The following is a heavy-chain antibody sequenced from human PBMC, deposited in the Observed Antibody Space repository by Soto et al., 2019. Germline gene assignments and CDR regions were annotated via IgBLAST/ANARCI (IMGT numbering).Heavy chain of an antibody. V-gene: IGHV4-30-2*01. CDR1: GASITFGGYS. CDR2: INHLETT. D-gene: IGHD1-26*01. J-gene: IGHJ4*02. CDR3: ARGGGSDSFDY. Sequence: SETLSLTCTVSGASITFGGYSWSWIRQTPGKGLEWIGYINHLETTFYNPSFESRLTLSIDRAKNQFSLKLHSMSAADRAVYFCARGGGSDSFDYWGQGILVTVS.